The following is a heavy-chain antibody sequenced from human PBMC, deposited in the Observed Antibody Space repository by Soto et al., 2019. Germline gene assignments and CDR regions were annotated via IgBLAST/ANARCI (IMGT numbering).Heavy chain of an antibody. CDR1: GFTFSSYE. CDR3: ARLDSSSSLYYYGMDV. CDR2: ISSSGSTI. D-gene: IGHD6-6*01. J-gene: IGHJ6*02. V-gene: IGHV3-48*03. Sequence: GGSLRLSCAASGFTFSSYEMNWVRQAPGQGLEWVSYISSSGSTIYYADSVKGRFTISRDNAKNSLSLQMNSLRAEDTAVYYCARLDSSSSLYYYGMDVWGQGTTVTVSS.